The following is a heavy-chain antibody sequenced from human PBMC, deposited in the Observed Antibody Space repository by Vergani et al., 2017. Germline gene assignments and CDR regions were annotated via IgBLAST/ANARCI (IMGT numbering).Heavy chain of an antibody. CDR2: IYYSGST. CDR1: GGSISSYY. CDR3: ARSLSTGGDAFDI. V-gene: IGHV4-59*01. J-gene: IGHJ3*02. Sequence: QVQLQESGPGLVKPSETLSLTCTVSGGSISSYYWSWIRQPPGKGLEWIGYIYYSGSTNYNPSLKSRVTISVDTSKNQFSLKLSSVTAADTAVYYGARSLSTGGDAFDIWGQGTMVTVSS. D-gene: IGHD3-10*01.